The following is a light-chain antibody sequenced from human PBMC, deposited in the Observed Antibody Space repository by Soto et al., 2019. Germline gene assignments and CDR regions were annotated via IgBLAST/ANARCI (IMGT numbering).Light chain of an antibody. CDR1: SSNIGAGFD. CDR2: GNS. Sequence: QAVVTQPPSVSGAPGQRVTISCTGSSSNIGAGFDVHWYHQIAGTAPKLLIYGNSNRPSGVPDRFSGSKSGTSASLAITGLQAEDEADYYCQSYDSSLRGVFGGGTKLTVL. CDR3: QSYDSSLRGV. V-gene: IGLV1-40*01. J-gene: IGLJ3*02.